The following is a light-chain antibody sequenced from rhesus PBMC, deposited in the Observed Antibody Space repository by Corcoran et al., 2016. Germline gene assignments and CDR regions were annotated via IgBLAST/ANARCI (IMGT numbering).Light chain of an antibody. Sequence: EMVMTQSPATLSLSPGERATLSCRASQSINSNLAWYQQKPGQAPKLLHNAASSTATGIPDRFRGSGSGTDFTLTIRSLEPEDVVVYYCQQYSNWPLTFGGGTKVELK. V-gene: IGKV3-42*02. CDR3: QQYSNWPLT. CDR1: QSINSN. CDR2: AAS. J-gene: IGKJ4*01.